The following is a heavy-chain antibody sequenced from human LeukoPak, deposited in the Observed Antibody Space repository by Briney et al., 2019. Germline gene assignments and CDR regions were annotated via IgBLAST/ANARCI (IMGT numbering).Heavy chain of an antibody. Sequence: ASVKVSCKASGYTFTSYYMHWVRQAPGQGLEWMGIINPSGGSTSYAQKFQGRVTMTSDTSTSTVYMELSSLRSEDTAVYYCAREVDDYGDYGVPPLLNYFDYWGQGTLVTVSS. J-gene: IGHJ4*02. CDR3: AREVDDYGDYGVPPLLNYFDY. D-gene: IGHD4-17*01. V-gene: IGHV1-46*03. CDR2: INPSGGST. CDR1: GYTFTSYY.